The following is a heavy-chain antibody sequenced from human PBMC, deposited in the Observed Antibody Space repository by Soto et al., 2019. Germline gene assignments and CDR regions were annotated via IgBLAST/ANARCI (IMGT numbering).Heavy chain of an antibody. Sequence: VSCKASGYTFTSYAMHWVRQAPGQRLEWMGWINAGNGNTKYSQKFQGRVTITRDTSASTAYMELSSLRSEDTAVYYCAIFRCGGDCYSYFDYWGQGTLVTVSS. J-gene: IGHJ4*02. CDR1: GYTFTSYA. CDR2: INAGNGNT. V-gene: IGHV1-3*01. D-gene: IGHD2-21*02. CDR3: AIFRCGGDCYSYFDY.